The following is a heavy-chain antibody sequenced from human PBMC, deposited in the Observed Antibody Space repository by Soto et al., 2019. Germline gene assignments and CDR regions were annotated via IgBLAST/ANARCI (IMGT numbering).Heavy chain of an antibody. Sequence: GGARRLSCAASGFTFSGSAMHWVRQASGKGLEWVGRIRSKADSYATAYAASVKGRFTISRDDSKNTAYLQMNSLKTEDTAVYYCTSLPGMPAHDAFDYWGQGTLVTVSS. CDR2: IRSKADSYAT. V-gene: IGHV3-73*01. D-gene: IGHD6-13*01. CDR3: TSLPGMPAHDAFDY. J-gene: IGHJ4*02. CDR1: GFTFSGSA.